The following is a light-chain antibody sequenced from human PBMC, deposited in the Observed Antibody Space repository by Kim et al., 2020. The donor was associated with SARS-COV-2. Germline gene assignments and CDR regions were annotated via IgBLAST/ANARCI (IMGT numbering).Light chain of an antibody. V-gene: IGLV1-51*01. J-gene: IGLJ2*01. CDR3: GTWDSSLSAAV. Sequence: GQKVTTSGSGSSSNIGINYVTWYQQLPGTAPKLLIYDDNQRPSGIPDRFSGSKSGTSASLDITGLQTGDEANYYCGTWDSSLSAAVFGGGTQLTVL. CDR2: DDN. CDR1: SSNIGINY.